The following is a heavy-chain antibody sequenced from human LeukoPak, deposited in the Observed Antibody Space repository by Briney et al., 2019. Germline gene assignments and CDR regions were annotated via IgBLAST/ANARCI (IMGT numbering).Heavy chain of an antibody. CDR3: AKVTGTTNY. V-gene: IGHV3-23*01. CDR2: ISGRDEST. D-gene: IGHD1-1*01. J-gene: IGHJ4*02. CDR1: GLTFSNHA. Sequence: GGSLRLSCAVSGLTFSNHALSWVRQALGKGLEWVSAISGRDESTYYADSVKGRFTISRDNSKSTLYLQMSSLRAEDTAVYHCAKVTGTTNYWGQGTLVTVSS.